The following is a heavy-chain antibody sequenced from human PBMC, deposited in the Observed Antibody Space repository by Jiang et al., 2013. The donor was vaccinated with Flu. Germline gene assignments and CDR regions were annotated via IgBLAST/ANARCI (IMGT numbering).Heavy chain of an antibody. CDR2: IYYSGST. J-gene: IGHJ4*02. D-gene: IGHD5-18*01. CDR3: ATSVEDTAMVHLDY. V-gene: IGHV4-59*01. CDR1: GGSISSYY. Sequence: GSGLVKPSETLSLTCTVSGGSISSYYWSWIRQPPGKGLEWIGYIYYSGSTNYNPSLKSRVTISVDTSKNQFSLKLSSVTAADTAVYYCATSVEDTAMVHLDYWGQGTLVTVSS.